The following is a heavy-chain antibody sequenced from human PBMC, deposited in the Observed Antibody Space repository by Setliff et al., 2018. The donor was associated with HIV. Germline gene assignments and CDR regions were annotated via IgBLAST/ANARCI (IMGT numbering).Heavy chain of an antibody. J-gene: IGHJ6*02. Sequence: GGSLRLSCAASGFTFSSYGMHWVRQAPGKGLDWVAVIWYDGSNKYYADSVKGRFTISRDNSKNTLYLQINSLRAEDTAVYYCAKDNSSSSIYHYYGMDVWGQGTTVTAP. D-gene: IGHD6-6*01. CDR2: IWYDGSNK. V-gene: IGHV3-30*02. CDR3: AKDNSSSSIYHYYGMDV. CDR1: GFTFSSYG.